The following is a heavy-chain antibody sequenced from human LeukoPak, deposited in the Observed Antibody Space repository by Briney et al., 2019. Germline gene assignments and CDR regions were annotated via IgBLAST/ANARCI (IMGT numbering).Heavy chain of an antibody. Sequence: GGSLRLSCAASGFTFGDYYMSWIRQAPGKGLEWVSYISSSGNSISYADSVKGRFTISRDNAKNSLFLQMNSLRAEDMAVYYCAKDGGQGADYWGQGTLVTVSS. CDR1: GFTFGDYY. D-gene: IGHD3-16*01. CDR2: ISSSGNSI. V-gene: IGHV3-11*01. J-gene: IGHJ4*02. CDR3: AKDGGQGADY.